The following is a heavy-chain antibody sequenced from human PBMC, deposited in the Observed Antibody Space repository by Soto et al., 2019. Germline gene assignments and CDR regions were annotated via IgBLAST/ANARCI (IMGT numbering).Heavy chain of an antibody. CDR2: IDDSGGA. D-gene: IGHD2-15*01. J-gene: IGHJ4*02. CDR1: GDSINTYSW. CDR3: VKNGHYCREH. V-gene: IGHV4-4*01. Sequence: QVQLQESGPGLVRPSGTLSLTCAVSGDSINTYSWWSWVRQPPGKGLEWIGQIDDSGGASYRPSLKSRVTISIDRSTTQFSLKLSSLTAADTGLYCCVKNGHYCREHWGQGTLVTVSS.